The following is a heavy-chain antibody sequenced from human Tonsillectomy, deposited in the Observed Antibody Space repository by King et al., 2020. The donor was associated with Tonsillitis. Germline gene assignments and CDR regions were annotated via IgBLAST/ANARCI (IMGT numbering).Heavy chain of an antibody. V-gene: IGHV4-39*01. D-gene: IGHD2-15*01. CDR3: ASSKGVVDAYYSYYSMDV. CDR1: GGSISSSSYY. CDR2: IYYSGST. Sequence: QLQESGPGLVKPSETLSLTCTVSGGSISSSSYYWGWIRQPPGKGLEWIGSIYYSGSTYYNPSLKSRVTISVDTSKNQFSLKLSSVTAADTAVYYCASSKGVVDAYYSYYSMDVSRKGTTVTVSS. J-gene: IGHJ6*03.